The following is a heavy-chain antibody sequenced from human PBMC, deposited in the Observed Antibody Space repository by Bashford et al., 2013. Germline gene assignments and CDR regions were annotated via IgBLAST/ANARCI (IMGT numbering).Heavy chain of an antibody. Sequence: GESLKISCKTSGYRFNTYWIGWVRQVPGRGLEWMGSIYPGDSNTRYGPSFRGQVTISADKSITTAYLQWSSLKASDTAIYYCARCSYDVFTGLHAFDVWGQGTKVTVSS. CDR2: IYPGDSNT. CDR1: GYRFNTYW. V-gene: IGHV5-51*01. J-gene: IGHJ3*01. CDR3: ARCSYDVFTGLHAFDV. D-gene: IGHD3/OR15-3a*01.